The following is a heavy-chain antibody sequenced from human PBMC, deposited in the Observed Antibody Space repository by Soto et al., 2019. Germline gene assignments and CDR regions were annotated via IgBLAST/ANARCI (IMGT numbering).Heavy chain of an antibody. V-gene: IGHV3-23*01. Sequence: GGSLRLSCLVSVFSLSNFAVSWVRQGPGKGLEWVSAISGSGGSTYYADSVKGRFTISRDNSKNTLYLQMNSLRAEDTAVYYCAKAKITGTTKYGMDGWGQGPTVTVSS. CDR1: VFSLSNFA. J-gene: IGHJ6*02. CDR3: AKAKITGTTKYGMDG. CDR2: ISGSGGST. D-gene: IGHD1-20*01.